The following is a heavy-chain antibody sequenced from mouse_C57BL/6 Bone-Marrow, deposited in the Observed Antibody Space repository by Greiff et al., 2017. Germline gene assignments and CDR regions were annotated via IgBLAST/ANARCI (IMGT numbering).Heavy chain of an antibody. CDR2: IYPGDGDT. D-gene: IGHD2-4*01. CDR1: GYAFSSYW. V-gene: IGHV1-80*01. CDR3: ARQIYYDYDGGFAY. Sequence: QVQLQQSGAELVKPGASVKISCKASGYAFSSYWMNWVKQRPGKGLEWIGQIYPGDGDTNYNGKFKGKATLTADKSSSTAYMQLSSLTSEDSAVYFYARQIYYDYDGGFAYWGQGTLVTVSA. J-gene: IGHJ3*01.